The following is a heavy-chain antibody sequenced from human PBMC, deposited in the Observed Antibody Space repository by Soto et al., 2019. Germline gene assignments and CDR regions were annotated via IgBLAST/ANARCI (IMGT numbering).Heavy chain of an antibody. CDR2: ISVSSSTI. D-gene: IGHD1-26*01. J-gene: IGHJ4*02. Sequence: EVQLVESGGDLVQPGGSLILSCAASGFTFSTFSMNWVRQAPGKGLEWISYISVSSSTIHYADSVKGRFTISRDNAKSSLYLQMDILRDEDTAVYYCARDGATTGHWDYWGQGTLVTVSS. CDR1: GFTFSTFS. CDR3: ARDGATTGHWDY. V-gene: IGHV3-48*02.